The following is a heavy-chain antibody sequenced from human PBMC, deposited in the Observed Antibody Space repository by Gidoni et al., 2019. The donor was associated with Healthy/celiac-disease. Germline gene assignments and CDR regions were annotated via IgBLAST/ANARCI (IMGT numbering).Heavy chain of an antibody. D-gene: IGHD6-19*01. J-gene: IGHJ4*02. CDR3: AKHWYSSGWYPRGYFDY. Sequence: EVQLVESGGGLVQPGGSLRLSCAASGFTFSSYAMSWVRQAPGKGLEWVSAISGSGGSTYYADSVKGRFTISRDNSKNTLYLQMNSLRAEDTAVYYCAKHWYSSGWYPRGYFDYWGQGTLVTVSS. CDR2: ISGSGGST. CDR1: GFTFSSYA. V-gene: IGHV3-23*04.